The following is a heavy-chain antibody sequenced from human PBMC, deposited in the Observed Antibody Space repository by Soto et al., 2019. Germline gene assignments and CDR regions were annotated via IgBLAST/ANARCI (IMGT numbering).Heavy chain of an antibody. CDR3: ARRKYSGTFWSLDY. Sequence: PSETLSLTCTVSGGSISSSSYYWAWIRQPPGKGLEWIGNIFYSGVTYYNPSLKTRVTFPVDTSKNQFSLNLRSVTAADTAVYYCARRKYSGTFWSLDYWGQGTLVTVS. CDR1: GGSISSSSYY. D-gene: IGHD1-26*01. V-gene: IGHV4-39*01. J-gene: IGHJ4*02. CDR2: IFYSGVT.